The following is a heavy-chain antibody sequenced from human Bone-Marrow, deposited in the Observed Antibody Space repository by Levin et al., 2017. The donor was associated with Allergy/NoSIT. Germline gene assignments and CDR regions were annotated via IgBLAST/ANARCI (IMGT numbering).Heavy chain of an antibody. CDR1: GGSLDNYF. J-gene: IGHJ4*02. V-gene: IGHV4-34*01. Sequence: PSETLSLTCAVYGGSLDNYFWIWIRQPPGKGLEWVGEISHSRSTVYKPSLESRVTISVATSKRQFFLKLDSVTAADTAVYYCARGWGRGDHFDYWSQGTLVTVSS. D-gene: IGHD3-10*01. CDR3: ARGWGRGDHFDY. CDR2: ISHSRST.